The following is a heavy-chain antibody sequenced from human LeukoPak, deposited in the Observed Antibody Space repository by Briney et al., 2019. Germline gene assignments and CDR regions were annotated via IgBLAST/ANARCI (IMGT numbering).Heavy chain of an antibody. D-gene: IGHD3-22*01. CDR3: VRLFYYDSRGPPS. Sequence: SETLSLTCNVLGGSIRSSNYYWGWIRQPPGKGLEWIGSIYYSGSTCYNPSLKGRGTMSVDTSNNQFSLKLTSATATDTAVYYCVRLFYYDSRGPPSWGQGTLVTVSS. J-gene: IGHJ5*02. CDR1: GGSIRSSNYY. V-gene: IGHV4-39*01. CDR2: IYYSGST.